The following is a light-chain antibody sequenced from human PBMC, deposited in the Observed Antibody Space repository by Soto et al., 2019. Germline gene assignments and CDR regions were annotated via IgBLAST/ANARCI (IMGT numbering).Light chain of an antibody. CDR2: TNN. CDR1: SSNIGGNT. CDR3: AAWDDSLNGHV. Sequence: QSVLIQPPSASGTPGQRVTISCSGSSSNIGGNTVSWYQQFPGTAPKLLIYTNNQRPSGVPDRFSGSKSDTSASLAISALQSEDEAHYYCAAWDDSLNGHVFGTGTKVTVL. V-gene: IGLV1-44*01. J-gene: IGLJ1*01.